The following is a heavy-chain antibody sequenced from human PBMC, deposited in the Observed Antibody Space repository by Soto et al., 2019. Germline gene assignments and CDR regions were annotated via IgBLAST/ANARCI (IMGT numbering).Heavy chain of an antibody. Sequence: SVKVSCKASGGTFSSYAISWVRQAPGQGLEWMGGIIPIFGTANYAQKFQGRVTITADESTSTAYMELSSLRSEDTAVYYCARGPSAVGADNFDYWGQGTLVTVSS. CDR2: IIPIFGTA. CDR1: GGTFSSYA. CDR3: ARGPSAVGADNFDY. J-gene: IGHJ4*02. D-gene: IGHD1-26*01. V-gene: IGHV1-69*13.